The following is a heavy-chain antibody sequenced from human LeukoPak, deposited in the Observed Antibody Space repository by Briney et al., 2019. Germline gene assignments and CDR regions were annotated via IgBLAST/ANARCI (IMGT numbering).Heavy chain of an antibody. D-gene: IGHD7-27*01. CDR2: IYTSGST. CDR1: GGSISSGSYY. CDR3: ARDRLGIFKDYYYYYMDV. V-gene: IGHV4-61*02. Sequence: SETLSLTCTVSGGSISSGSYYWSWIRQPAGKGLEWIGRIYTSGSTNYNPSLKSRVTISVDTSKNQFSLKLSSVTAADTAVYYCARDRLGIFKDYYYYYMDVWGKGTTVTVSS. J-gene: IGHJ6*03.